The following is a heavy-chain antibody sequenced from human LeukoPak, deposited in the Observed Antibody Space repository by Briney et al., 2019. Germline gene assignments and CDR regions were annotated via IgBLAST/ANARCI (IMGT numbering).Heavy chain of an antibody. V-gene: IGHV4-39*07. J-gene: IGHJ3*02. D-gene: IGHD3-10*01. CDR3: ARDSRITLGDAFDI. Sequence: SETLSLTCTVSGGSISSSSYYWGWIRQPPGKGLEWIGSIYYSGSTYYNPSLKSRVTISVDTSKNQFSLKLSSVTAADTAVYYCARDSRITLGDAFDIWGQGTMVTVSS. CDR2: IYYSGST. CDR1: GGSISSSSYY.